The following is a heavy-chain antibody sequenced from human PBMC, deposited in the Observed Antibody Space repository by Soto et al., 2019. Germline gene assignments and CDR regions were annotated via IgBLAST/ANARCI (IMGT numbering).Heavy chain of an antibody. V-gene: IGHV1-69*13. CDR3: ARDRGYDSSGYYPRRPRSHYYYYGMDV. D-gene: IGHD3-22*01. J-gene: IGHJ6*02. CDR1: GGTFSSYA. Sequence: SVKVSCKASGGTFSSYAISWVRQAPGQGLEWMGGIIPIFGTANYAQKFQGRVTITADESTSTAYMELSSLRSEDTAVYYCARDRGYDSSGYYPRRPRSHYYYYGMDVGGQGTTVTVSS. CDR2: IIPIFGTA.